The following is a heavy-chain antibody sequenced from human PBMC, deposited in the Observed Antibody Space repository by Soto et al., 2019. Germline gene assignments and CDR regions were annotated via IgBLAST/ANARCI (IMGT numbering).Heavy chain of an antibody. CDR2: INHSGST. CDR3: ARRWGEGRVDY. J-gene: IGHJ4*02. CDR1: GGSFGGYY. V-gene: IGHV4-34*01. D-gene: IGHD3-10*01. Sequence: SETLSLTCAVYGGSFGGYYWTWVRQPPGTGLEWIGEINHSGSTNYNPSLKSRVTMAVDKSRNQFSLKLSSVTAADTAVYYCARRWGEGRVDYWGQGTLVTVSS.